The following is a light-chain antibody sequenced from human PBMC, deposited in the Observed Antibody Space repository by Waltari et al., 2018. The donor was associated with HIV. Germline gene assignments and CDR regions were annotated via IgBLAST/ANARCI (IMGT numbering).Light chain of an antibody. Sequence: QSVLTQPPSASGAPGQRVPIPCSGSSSHVGTHHVHWNQHHPRTAPNLLIYRKEQRPSGVPDRFSGSKAGTSASLAISALRSEDEADYYCAAWDGTLRAHYVFGTGTKVTVL. CDR3: AAWDGTLRAHYV. CDR2: RKE. CDR1: SSHVGTHH. J-gene: IGLJ1*01. V-gene: IGLV1-47*01.